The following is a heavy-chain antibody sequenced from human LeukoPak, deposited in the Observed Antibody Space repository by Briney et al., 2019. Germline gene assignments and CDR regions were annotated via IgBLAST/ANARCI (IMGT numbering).Heavy chain of an antibody. D-gene: IGHD2-21*02. J-gene: IGHJ3*02. CDR3: ARERCGGDCYSEDAFDI. CDR2: IRYDGSNK. CDR1: GFTFSSYG. Sequence: GGSLRLSCAASGFTFSSYGMHWVRQAPGKGLEWVAFIRYDGSNKYYADSVKGRFTTSRDNSKNTLYLQMNSLRAEDTAVYYCARERCGGDCYSEDAFDIWGQGTMVTVSS. V-gene: IGHV3-30*02.